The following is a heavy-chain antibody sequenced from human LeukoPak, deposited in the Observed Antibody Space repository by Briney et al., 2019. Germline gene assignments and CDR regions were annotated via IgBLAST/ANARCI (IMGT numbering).Heavy chain of an antibody. V-gene: IGHV1-69*04. D-gene: IGHD5-24*01. CDR2: IIPILGIA. J-gene: IGHJ4*02. CDR3: PREFSEMPTIPPFAY. Sequence: SVKVSCKASGGTFSSYTISWVRQAPGQGLEWMGRIIPILGIANYAQKFQGRVTITADKSTSNAYMELGSLRSEDTAVYYCPREFSEMPTIPPFAYWGQGPLVTASS. CDR1: GGTFSSYT.